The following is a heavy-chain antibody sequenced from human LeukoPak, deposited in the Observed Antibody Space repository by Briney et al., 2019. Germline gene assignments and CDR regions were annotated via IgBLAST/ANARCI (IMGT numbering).Heavy chain of an antibody. J-gene: IGHJ3*02. Sequence: PGGSLRLSCAASGFTFSSYAMSWVRQAPGKGLEWVSAISGSGGSTYYADSVKGRFTISRDNSKNTLYLQMNSLRAEDTAVYYCATSRYYYDSSGYYYVPPHAFDIWGQGTMVTVSS. CDR2: ISGSGGST. CDR3: ATSRYYYDSSGYYYVPPHAFDI. V-gene: IGHV3-23*01. D-gene: IGHD3-22*01. CDR1: GFTFSSYA.